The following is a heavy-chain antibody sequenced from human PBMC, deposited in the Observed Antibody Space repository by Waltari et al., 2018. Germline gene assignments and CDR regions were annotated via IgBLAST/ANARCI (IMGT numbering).Heavy chain of an antibody. V-gene: IGHV3-30*02. CDR1: GFTFSSYG. Sequence: QVQLVESGGGVVQPGGSLRLSCAASGFTFSSYGMHWVRQAPGKGLEWVAFIRDDGSNKYYADSVKGRFTISRDNSKNTLYLQMNSLRAEDTAVYYCAKDLYYYDSSGAFDIWGQGTMVTVSS. D-gene: IGHD3-22*01. J-gene: IGHJ3*02. CDR2: IRDDGSNK. CDR3: AKDLYYYDSSGAFDI.